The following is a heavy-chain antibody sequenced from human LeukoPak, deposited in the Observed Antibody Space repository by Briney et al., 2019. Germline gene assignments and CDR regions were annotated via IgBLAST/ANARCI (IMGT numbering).Heavy chain of an antibody. Sequence: SETLSLTCAVYGGSFSGYYWSWIRQPPGKGLEWIGEINRSGANYNPSLESRVTMSMDTSQNQFSLKLSSVTAADTAVYYCARFKSWRGGDFWGQGTLVTVSS. V-gene: IGHV4-34*01. CDR2: INRSGA. J-gene: IGHJ4*02. CDR3: ARFKSWRGGDF. D-gene: IGHD6-13*01. CDR1: GGSFSGYY.